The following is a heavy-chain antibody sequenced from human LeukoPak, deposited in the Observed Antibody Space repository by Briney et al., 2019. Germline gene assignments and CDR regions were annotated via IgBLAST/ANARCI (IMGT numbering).Heavy chain of an antibody. CDR2: ISAYNGNT. V-gene: IGHV1-18*01. CDR3: AREIGGYDSDDAFDI. Sequence: ASVKVSCKASGYTFTSYGISWVRQAPGQGLEWMGWISAYNGNTNYAQKLQGRVTMTTDTSTSTAYMELRSLRSDDTAVYYCAREIGGYDSDDAFDIWGQGTMVTVSS. CDR1: GYTFTSYG. D-gene: IGHD5-12*01. J-gene: IGHJ3*02.